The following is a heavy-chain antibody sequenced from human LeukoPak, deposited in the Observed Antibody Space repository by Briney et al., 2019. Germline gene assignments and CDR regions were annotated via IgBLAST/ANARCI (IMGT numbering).Heavy chain of an antibody. CDR1: GGSINYYY. D-gene: IGHD5-18*01. Sequence: SETLSLTCTVSGGSINYYYWSWIRQPPGKGLEWIGYVYYRGSTNYNASLKSRVTISVDTSNNQFSLKLTSVTAADTAVYYCARVRYSYGHKVYGMDVWGQGTTVTVSS. CDR2: VYYRGST. J-gene: IGHJ6*02. V-gene: IGHV4-59*12. CDR3: ARVRYSYGHKVYGMDV.